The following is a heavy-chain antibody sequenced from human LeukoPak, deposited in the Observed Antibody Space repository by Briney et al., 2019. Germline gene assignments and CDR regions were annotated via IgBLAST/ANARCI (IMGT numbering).Heavy chain of an antibody. CDR3: ARDPSTVITTPYYFDD. J-gene: IGHJ4*02. CDR1: GGSFFGYH. V-gene: IGHV4-34*01. D-gene: IGHD4-23*01. CDR2: INHRGIT. Sequence: SETLSLTCAVSGGSFFGYHWNWVRQVPGKGLEWIGEINHRGITNYNPSLKSRVTISVDKSKNQFSLRLRSVTAADTAIYYCARDPSTVITTPYYFDDWGQGTLVIVSS.